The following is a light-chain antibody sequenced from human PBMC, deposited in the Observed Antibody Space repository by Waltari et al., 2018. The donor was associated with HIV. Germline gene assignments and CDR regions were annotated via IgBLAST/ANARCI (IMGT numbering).Light chain of an antibody. CDR1: SDDACSYNS. CDR2: DLT. V-gene: IGLV2-14*03. Sequence: QTALTQPACVSGSPGQSIVIFCPGTSDDACSYNSVPVYQQHPGKLPKLVIHDLTNRPSGVSNRFSSYKSGSTASLTISTLRADDEADYYSSSYVSSSTSCLFVWGTKLT. J-gene: IGLJ3*02. CDR3: SSYVSSSTSCL.